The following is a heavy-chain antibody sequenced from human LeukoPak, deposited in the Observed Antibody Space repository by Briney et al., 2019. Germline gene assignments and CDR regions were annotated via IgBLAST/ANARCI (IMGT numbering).Heavy chain of an antibody. V-gene: IGHV3-20*04. CDR2: RNGGST. Sequence: PGGSLRLSCAASGFTFSSYAMSWVRQAPGKGLEWVSGRNGGSTGYADSVKGRFTISRDNAKNSPYLQMNSLRAEDTAVYYCAKAPRVRWGLWFDPWGQGTLVTVSS. J-gene: IGHJ5*02. D-gene: IGHD4-23*01. CDR3: AKAPRVRWGLWFDP. CDR1: GFTFSSYA.